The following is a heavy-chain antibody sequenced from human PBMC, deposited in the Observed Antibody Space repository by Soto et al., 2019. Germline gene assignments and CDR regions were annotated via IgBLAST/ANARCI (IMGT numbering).Heavy chain of an antibody. CDR1: GGSVSSNRAA. Sequence: SQTLSITCAICGGSVSSNRAAWNWIKQSPSRGLEWLGRTYYRSKWYNDYAVSVKSRITINPDTSKNQFSLQLNSVTPEDTAVYYCARAWGFSSGWYGSFSYWGQGTLVTVSS. V-gene: IGHV6-1*01. D-gene: IGHD6-19*01. CDR3: ARAWGFSSGWYGSFSY. CDR2: TYYRSKWYN. J-gene: IGHJ4*02.